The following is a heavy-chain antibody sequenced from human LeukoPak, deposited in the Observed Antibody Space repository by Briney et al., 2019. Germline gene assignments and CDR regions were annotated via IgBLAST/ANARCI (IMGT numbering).Heavy chain of an antibody. V-gene: IGHV4-31*03. CDR3: ARVLSHLYYGSGSTGVDP. CDR2: IYYSGST. J-gene: IGHJ5*02. CDR1: GGSISSGGYY. Sequence: SQTLSLTCTVFGGSISSGGYYWSWIRQHPGKGLEWIGYIYYSGSTYYNPSLKSRVTISVDTSKNQFSLKLSSVTAADTAVYYCARVLSHLYYGSGSTGVDPWGQGTLVTVSS. D-gene: IGHD3-10*01.